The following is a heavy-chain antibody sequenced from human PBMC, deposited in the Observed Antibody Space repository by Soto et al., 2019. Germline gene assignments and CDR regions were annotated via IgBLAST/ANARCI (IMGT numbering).Heavy chain of an antibody. D-gene: IGHD6-13*01. CDR1: GFTFSSYA. CDR2: ISGSGGST. Sequence: GGSLRLSCAASGFTFSSYAMSWVRQAPGKGLEWVSAISGSGGSTYYADSVKGRFTISRDNSKNTLYLQMNSLRAEDTAVYYCAKDLEYSSSWSGYLDYWGQGTLVTVSS. CDR3: AKDLEYSSSWSGYLDY. J-gene: IGHJ4*02. V-gene: IGHV3-23*01.